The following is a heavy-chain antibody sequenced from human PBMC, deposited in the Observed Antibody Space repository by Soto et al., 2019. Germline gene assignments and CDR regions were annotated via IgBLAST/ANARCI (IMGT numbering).Heavy chain of an antibody. J-gene: IGHJ2*01. CDR2: INAGNGNT. CDR1: GYTFTSYA. V-gene: IGHV1-3*01. CDR3: ARGGSLYWYFDL. Sequence: ASVKVSCKASGYTFTSYAMHWVRQAPGQRLEWMGWINAGNGNTKYSQKFQGRVTVTRDTSASTAYMELSSLRSEDTAVYYCARGGSLYWYFDLWGRGTLVTVSS. D-gene: IGHD1-26*01.